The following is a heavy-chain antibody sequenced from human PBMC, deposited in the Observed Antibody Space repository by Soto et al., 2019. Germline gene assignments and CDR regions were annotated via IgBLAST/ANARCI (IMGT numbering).Heavy chain of an antibody. CDR1: GGSISSSSYY. CDR2: IYYSGST. Sequence: QLQLQESGPGLVKPSETLSLTCTVSGGSISSSSYYWGWIRQPPGKGLEWIGNIYYSGSTYYNPSLQSRVTISVDTSKNQFSLKLSSVTAADTAVYYCALHQHKGPAATGRFDPWGQETLVTVSS. D-gene: IGHD2-15*01. CDR3: ALHQHKGPAATGRFDP. V-gene: IGHV4-39*01. J-gene: IGHJ5*02.